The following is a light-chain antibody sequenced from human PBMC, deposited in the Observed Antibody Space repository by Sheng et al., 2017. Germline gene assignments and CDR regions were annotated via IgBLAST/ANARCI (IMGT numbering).Light chain of an antibody. J-gene: IGKJ1*01. V-gene: IGKV3-20*01. Sequence: TPSPSTLSASVGDRVTITCRASQSIGTWLAWYQQKPGQAPRLLIYGASSRATGIPDRFSGSGSGTDFTLTISRLEPEDFAVYYCQQYGSSLGVAFGQGTKVEIK. CDR2: GAS. CDR3: QQYGSSLGVA. CDR1: QSIGTW.